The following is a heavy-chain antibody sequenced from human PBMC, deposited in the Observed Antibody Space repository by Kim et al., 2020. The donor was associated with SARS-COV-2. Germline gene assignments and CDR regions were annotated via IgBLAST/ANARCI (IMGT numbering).Heavy chain of an antibody. J-gene: IGHJ4*02. V-gene: IGHV3-74*01. CDR2: INSDGTTT. CDR1: GFTFSSTW. D-gene: IGHD3-16*01. Sequence: GGSLRLSCAASGFTFSSTWMHWVRQAPGGGLVWVSRINSDGTTTNYADSMKGRFSISRDNAKNTLYLQMTSLRAEDTAIYYCARPLYDYVWGTYWGQGTLVTVSS. CDR3: ARPLYDYVWGTY.